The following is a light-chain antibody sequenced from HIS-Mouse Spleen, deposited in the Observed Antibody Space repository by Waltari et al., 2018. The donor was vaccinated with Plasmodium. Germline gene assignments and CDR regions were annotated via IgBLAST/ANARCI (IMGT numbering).Light chain of an antibody. CDR1: SPNIGPGYD. CDR3: QSYDSSLSGWV. CDR2: GNR. J-gene: IGLJ3*02. V-gene: IGLV1-40*01. Sequence: QSVLTQPPSVSGAPGQRVTISCTGSSPNIGPGYDVPWYQQLPGTAPKPLSYGNRNRPSGVPDRFSGSKSGTSASLAITGLQAEDEADYYCQSYDSSLSGWVFGGGTKLTVL.